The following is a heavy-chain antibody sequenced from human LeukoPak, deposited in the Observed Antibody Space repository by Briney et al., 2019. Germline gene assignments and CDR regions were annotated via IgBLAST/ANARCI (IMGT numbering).Heavy chain of an antibody. CDR3: ARLSYSSSWYFDL. Sequence: KPSETLSPTCAVSGYSISSGYYWGWIRQPPGKGLEWIGSIYHSGSTYYNPSLKSRVTISVDTSKNQFSLKLSSVTAADTAVYYCARLSYSSSWYFDLWGRGTLVTVSS. D-gene: IGHD6-13*01. V-gene: IGHV4-38-2*01. J-gene: IGHJ2*01. CDR2: IYHSGST. CDR1: GYSISSGYY.